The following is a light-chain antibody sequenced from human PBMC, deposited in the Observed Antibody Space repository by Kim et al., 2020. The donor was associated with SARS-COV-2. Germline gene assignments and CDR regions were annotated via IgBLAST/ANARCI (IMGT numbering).Light chain of an antibody. Sequence: GKTVNISCTRSSGSVANTSVQWYQQRPGTSPTAVIFENNRRPSGVPDRFSGYIDGSSSSASLTISGLKTEDEADYYCQSFDSNIQVFGGWTQLTVL. J-gene: IGLJ3*02. CDR3: QSFDSNIQV. CDR1: SGSVANTS. CDR2: ENN. V-gene: IGLV6-57*01.